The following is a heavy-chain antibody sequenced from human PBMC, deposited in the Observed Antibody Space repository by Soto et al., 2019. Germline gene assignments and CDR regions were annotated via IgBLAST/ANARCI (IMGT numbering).Heavy chain of an antibody. Sequence: SETLSLTCAVSGGSISSGGYSWSWIRQPPGKGLERIGYIYHSGSTYYNPSLKSRVTISVDRTKNQFSLKLSSVTAADTAVYYCARGPPTVTTSNWCAPWGQGTLVTVSS. D-gene: IGHD4-17*01. CDR1: GGSISSGGYS. CDR2: IYHSGST. V-gene: IGHV4-30-2*01. CDR3: ARGPPTVTTSNWCAP. J-gene: IGHJ5*02.